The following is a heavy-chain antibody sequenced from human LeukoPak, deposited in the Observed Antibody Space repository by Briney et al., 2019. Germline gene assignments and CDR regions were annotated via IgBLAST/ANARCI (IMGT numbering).Heavy chain of an antibody. Sequence: ASVKVSYKASGYTFTSYYMHWVRQAPGQGLEWMGIINPSGGSTSYAQKFQGRVTMTRDTSTSTVYMELSSLRSEDTAVYYCARVFSPNYYDSSGGYYLDYWGQGTLVTVSS. D-gene: IGHD3-22*01. CDR1: GYTFTSYY. CDR2: INPSGGST. CDR3: ARVFSPNYYDSSGGYYLDY. J-gene: IGHJ4*02. V-gene: IGHV1-46*01.